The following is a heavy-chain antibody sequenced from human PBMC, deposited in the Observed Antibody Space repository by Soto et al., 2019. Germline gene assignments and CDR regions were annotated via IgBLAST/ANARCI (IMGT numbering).Heavy chain of an antibody. V-gene: IGHV2-5*02. D-gene: IGHD4-17*01. Sequence: QITLKEAGHTLVKPTQTLTLTCTFSGFSLSTIGAGVGWISHSPGKALEWLAVIYWDGYKHYSPSLKSRLTITEDTSKNQVVLTLTNMDPVDTATYYCAHKGYGDYPLDYWGQGTLVTVSS. CDR2: IYWDGYK. J-gene: IGHJ4*02. CDR3: AHKGYGDYPLDY. CDR1: GFSLSTIGAG.